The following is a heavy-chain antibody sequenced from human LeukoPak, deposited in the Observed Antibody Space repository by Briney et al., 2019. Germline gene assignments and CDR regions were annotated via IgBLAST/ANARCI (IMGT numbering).Heavy chain of an antibody. CDR1: VGSISTYY. CDR2: IYYSGST. Sequence: SETLSLTCTVSVGSISTYYWSWIRQPPGKGLEWLGYIYYSGSTNYNPSLKSRVTISVDTSKNQFSLNLSSVTAADTAVYYCARSERYNSGWYFYFDYWGQGTLVTVSS. J-gene: IGHJ4*02. V-gene: IGHV4-59*01. D-gene: IGHD6-19*01. CDR3: ARSERYNSGWYFYFDY.